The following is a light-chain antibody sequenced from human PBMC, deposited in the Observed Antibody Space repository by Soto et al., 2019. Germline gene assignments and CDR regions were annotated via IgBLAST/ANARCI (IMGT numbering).Light chain of an antibody. CDR2: KAS. J-gene: IGKJ1*01. CDR3: QHYNSYSEA. V-gene: IGKV1-5*03. Sequence: IQMTQSPSTLSAFILGRVTSTCRASQTISSWLAWYQQKPGKAPKLLIYKASTLKSGVPSRFSGSGSGTEFTLTISSLQPDDFATYYCQHYNSYSEAFGQGTKVDI. CDR1: QTISSW.